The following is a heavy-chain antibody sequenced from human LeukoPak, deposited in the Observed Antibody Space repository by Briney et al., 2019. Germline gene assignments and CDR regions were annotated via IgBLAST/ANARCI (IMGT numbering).Heavy chain of an antibody. CDR3: ARNRGYGDYDSDY. V-gene: IGHV3-11*01. CDR2: ISSSGTTI. D-gene: IGHD5-12*01. J-gene: IGHJ4*02. Sequence: PGGSLRLSCAASGFSFSDYYMSWIRQAPGKGLEWVSYISSSGTTIYYADSVKGRFTISRDNAKNSLYLQMNSLRAEDTAVYYCARNRGYGDYDSDYWGQGTLVTVSS. CDR1: GFSFSDYY.